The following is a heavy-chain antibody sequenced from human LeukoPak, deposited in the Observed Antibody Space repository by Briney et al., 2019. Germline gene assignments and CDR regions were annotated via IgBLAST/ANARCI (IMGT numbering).Heavy chain of an antibody. V-gene: IGHV1-46*01. Sequence: ASVKVSCKASGYTFTSYYMRWVRQAPGQGLEWMGIINPSGGSTSYAQKFQGRVTMTRDTSTSTVYMELSSLRSEDTAAYYCAREVVRGVKAIGYWGQGTLVTVSS. CDR2: INPSGGST. D-gene: IGHD3-10*01. CDR3: AREVVRGVKAIGY. J-gene: IGHJ4*02. CDR1: GYTFTSYY.